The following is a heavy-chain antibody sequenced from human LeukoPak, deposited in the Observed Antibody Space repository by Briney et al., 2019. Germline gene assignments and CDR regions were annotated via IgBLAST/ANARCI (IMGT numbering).Heavy chain of an antibody. D-gene: IGHD1-26*01. V-gene: IGHV3-7*01. CDR2: IKDNGRGE. Sequence: GGSLRLSCAASGFTFSASWMTWVRQAPGKGLEWVANIKDNGRGEYYVDSVKGRFTVSRDNAKNSVYLQMSSLRAEDTAVYYCARDGSRGWDYWGQGTLVTVSS. CDR1: GFTFSASW. CDR3: ARDGSRGWDY. J-gene: IGHJ4*02.